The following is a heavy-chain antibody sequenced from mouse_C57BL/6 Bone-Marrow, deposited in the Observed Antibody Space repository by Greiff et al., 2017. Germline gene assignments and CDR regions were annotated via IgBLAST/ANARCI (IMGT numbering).Heavy chain of an antibody. V-gene: IGHV5-6*01. J-gene: IGHJ3*01. CDR2: ISSGGSYT. D-gene: IGHD1-1*01. CDR1: GFTFSSYG. CDR3: AREDYYGSMFAY. Sequence: DVQLQESGGDLVKPGGSLKLSCAASGFTFSSYGMSWVRQTPDKRLEWVATISSGGSYTYYPDSVKGRFTITRDNAKNTLYLQMSSLKSEDTAMYYCAREDYYGSMFAYWGQGTLVTVSA.